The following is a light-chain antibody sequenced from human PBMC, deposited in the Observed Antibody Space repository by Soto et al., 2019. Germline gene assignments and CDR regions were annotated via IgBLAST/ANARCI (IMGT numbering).Light chain of an antibody. J-gene: IGKJ2*01. Sequence: EIVMTQSPATLSVSPGERDTHYCRASQSVSSNLAWYQQKPGQAPRLLIYGASTRATGIPARFSGSGSGTEFTLTISSLQSEDFAVYYCQQYNNWPPYTFGQGTKV. CDR3: QQYNNWPPYT. V-gene: IGKV3-15*01. CDR1: QSVSSN. CDR2: GAS.